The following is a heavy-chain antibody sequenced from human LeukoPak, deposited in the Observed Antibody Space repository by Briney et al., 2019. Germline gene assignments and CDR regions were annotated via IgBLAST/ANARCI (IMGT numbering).Heavy chain of an antibody. CDR1: GFTFSSYW. Sequence: GGSLRLSCAASGFTFSSYWMSWVRQAPGKGLEWVANIKQDGSEKYYVDSVKGRFTISRDNAKNSLYLQMNSLRAEDTAVYYCARDSKLYDYVWGSYRSMYYFDYWGQGTLVTVSS. V-gene: IGHV3-7*01. CDR3: ARDSKLYDYVWGSYRSMYYFDY. CDR2: IKQDGSEK. J-gene: IGHJ4*02. D-gene: IGHD3-16*02.